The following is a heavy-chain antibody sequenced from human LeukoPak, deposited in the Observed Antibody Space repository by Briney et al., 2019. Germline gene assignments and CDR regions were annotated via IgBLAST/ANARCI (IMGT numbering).Heavy chain of an antibody. D-gene: IGHD3-10*01. CDR1: GFTFSSYS. V-gene: IGHV3-21*01. J-gene: IGHJ4*02. CDR2: ISSSSSYI. CDR3: ARTGPELLWFGELLG. Sequence: GGSLRLSCAASGFTFSSYSMNWVRQAPGKGLEWVSSISSSSSYIYYADSVKGRFTISRDNAKNSLYLQMNSLRAEDTAVYYCARTGPELLWFGELLGWGQGTLVTVSS.